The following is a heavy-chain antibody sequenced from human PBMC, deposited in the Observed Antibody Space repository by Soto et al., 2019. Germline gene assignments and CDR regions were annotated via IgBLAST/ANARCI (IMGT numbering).Heavy chain of an antibody. Sequence: PGGSLRLSCAASGFTFSSYWMSWVRQAPGKGLEWVANIKQDGSEKYYVDSVKGRFTISRDNAKNSLYLQMNSLRAEDTAVYYCARDGAVVAAKPNWFDPWGQGTLVTVSS. CDR2: IKQDGSEK. CDR1: GFTFSSYW. CDR3: ARDGAVVAAKPNWFDP. D-gene: IGHD2-15*01. V-gene: IGHV3-7*03. J-gene: IGHJ5*02.